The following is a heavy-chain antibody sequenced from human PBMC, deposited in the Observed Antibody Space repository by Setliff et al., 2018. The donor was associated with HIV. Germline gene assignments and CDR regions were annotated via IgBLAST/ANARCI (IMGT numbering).Heavy chain of an antibody. J-gene: IGHJ4*02. D-gene: IGHD5-12*01. V-gene: IGHV4-38-2*01. CDR1: GYSISSGYY. CDR2: MYHSGSS. Sequence: PSEALSLTCAVSGYSISSGYYWGWIRQPPGKGLEWIGSMYHSGSSYYNPSLKSRVTISADTSRNQFSLKLNSVTAADTAVYYCARLANGDIVATVDYFDDWGQGTLVTVSS. CDR3: ARLANGDIVATVDYFDD.